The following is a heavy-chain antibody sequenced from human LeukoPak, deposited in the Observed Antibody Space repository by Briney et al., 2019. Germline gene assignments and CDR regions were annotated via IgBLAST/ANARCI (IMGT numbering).Heavy chain of an antibody. CDR2: IIPIFGTA. J-gene: IGHJ4*02. CDR1: GGTFSSYA. D-gene: IGHD6-13*01. CDR3: ARDGGSSSFGY. Sequence: ASVKVSCKASGGTFSSYAISWVRQAPGQGLEWMGRIIPIFGTANYAQKFQGGVTITTDESTSTAYMELSSLRSEDTAVYYCARDGGSSSFGYWGQGTLVTVSS. V-gene: IGHV1-69*05.